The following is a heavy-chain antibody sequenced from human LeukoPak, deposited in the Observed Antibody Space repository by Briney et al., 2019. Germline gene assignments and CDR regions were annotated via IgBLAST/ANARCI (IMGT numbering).Heavy chain of an antibody. D-gene: IGHD3-10*01. J-gene: IGHJ4*02. Sequence: GALRLSCAASGFTFSSYGMHWVRQAPGKGLEWVAFIRYDGSNKYYADSVKGRFTISRDNSKNTLYLQMNSLRAEDTAVYYCAKDKHVLLWFGELTGWGQGTLVTVSS. V-gene: IGHV3-30*02. CDR2: IRYDGSNK. CDR3: AKDKHVLLWFGELTG. CDR1: GFTFSSYG.